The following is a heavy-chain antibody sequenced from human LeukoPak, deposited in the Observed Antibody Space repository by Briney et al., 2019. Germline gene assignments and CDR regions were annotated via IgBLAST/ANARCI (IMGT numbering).Heavy chain of an antibody. CDR1: GGSISSYY. D-gene: IGHD3-9*01. V-gene: IGHV4-59*01. CDR2: IYYSGST. Sequence: PSETLSLTCTVSGGSISSYYWSWIRQPPGKGLEWIGYIYYSGSTNYSPSLKSRVTISVDTSKNQFSLKLSSVTAADTAVYYCARVKLDYDILTGYSGYYFDYWGQGTLVTVSS. J-gene: IGHJ4*02. CDR3: ARVKLDYDILTGYSGYYFDY.